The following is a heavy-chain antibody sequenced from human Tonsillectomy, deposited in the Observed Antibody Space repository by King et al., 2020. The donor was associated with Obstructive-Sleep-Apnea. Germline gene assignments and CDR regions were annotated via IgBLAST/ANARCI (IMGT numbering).Heavy chain of an antibody. Sequence: QLQESGSGLVKPSQTLSLTCAVSGGSISSGGYSWSWIRQPPWKGLEWIGYIYHSGSTYYNPSLKSRVTISVDRSKNQFSLKLSSVTAADTAVYYCARDSGGSYGRDAFDIWGQGTMVTVSS. V-gene: IGHV4-30-2*01. CDR3: ARDSGGSYGRDAFDI. D-gene: IGHD1-26*01. CDR1: GGSISSGGYS. CDR2: IYHSGST. J-gene: IGHJ3*02.